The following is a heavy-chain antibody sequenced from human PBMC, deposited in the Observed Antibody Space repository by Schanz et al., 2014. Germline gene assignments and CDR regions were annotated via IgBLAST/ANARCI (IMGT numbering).Heavy chain of an antibody. V-gene: IGHV3-33*08. CDR2: IWYDENNK. CDR1: GFTFSSYA. Sequence: GQLLESGGGLIQPGGSLRLSCAASGFTFSSYAMSWVRQAPGKGLEWVAVIWYDENNKYYADSVKGRFTMSRDNSKNTLYLQMNSLRAGDTAVYYCARGTDWSLHYWGQGALVTVSS. CDR3: ARGTDWSLHY. J-gene: IGHJ4*02. D-gene: IGHD1-1*01.